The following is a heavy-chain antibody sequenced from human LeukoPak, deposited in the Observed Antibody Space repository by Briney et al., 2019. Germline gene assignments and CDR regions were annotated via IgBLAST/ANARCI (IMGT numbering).Heavy chain of an antibody. CDR2: ISYDGSNK. CDR3: AKDLPIGYSSGYQDY. D-gene: IGHD6-19*01. CDR1: GFTFSSYA. J-gene: IGHJ4*02. Sequence: GGSLRLSCAASGFTFSSYAMHWVRQAPGKGLEWVAVISYDGSNKYYADSVKGRFTISRDNSKNTLYLQMNSLRAEDTAVYYCAKDLPIGYSSGYQDYWGQGTLVTVSS. V-gene: IGHV3-30*04.